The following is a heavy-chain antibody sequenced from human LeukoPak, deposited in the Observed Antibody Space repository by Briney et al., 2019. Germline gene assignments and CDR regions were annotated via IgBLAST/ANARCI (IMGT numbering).Heavy chain of an antibody. V-gene: IGHV3-7*01. J-gene: IGHJ4*02. D-gene: IGHD6-19*01. CDR2: IKQDGSEK. CDR1: GFTFSSYW. CDR3: ARESNDKSSSGFDS. Sequence: PGGSLRLSCAASGFTFSSYWMSWVRQAPGKGLEWVANIKQDGSEKYYVDSVKGRFTISRDNAKNSLYLQMNSLRAEDTAVYYCARESNDKSSSGFDSWGQGTLVTVSS.